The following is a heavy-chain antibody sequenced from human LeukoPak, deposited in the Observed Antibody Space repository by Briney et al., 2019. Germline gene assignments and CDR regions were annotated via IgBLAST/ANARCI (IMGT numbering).Heavy chain of an antibody. CDR3: ARDTRDAFDI. CDR1: GGSISGFY. V-gene: IGHV4-59*01. Sequence: SETLSLTCTVSGGSISGFYWNWIRQPPGKGLEWIGYVYYSGNTNYNPSLKSRVTISLDTSKNQFSLKLRSVTAADTAVYYRARDTRDAFDIWGQGTMVTVSS. J-gene: IGHJ3*02. CDR2: VYYSGNT.